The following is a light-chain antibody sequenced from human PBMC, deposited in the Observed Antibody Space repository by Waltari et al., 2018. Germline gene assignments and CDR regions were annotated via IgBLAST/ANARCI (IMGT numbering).Light chain of an antibody. V-gene: IGKV4-1*01. J-gene: IGKJ4*01. CDR1: QSVLHASNNRNY. Sequence: DIVMPQSPDSLALSLGERATISCKSSQSVLHASNNRNYLAWYQQRPGQSPKLLISWASTRQSGVPDRFSGSGSAADFTLTITSLQAEDVATYYCQQYYSTPLTFGGGTKVAIK. CDR2: WAS. CDR3: QQYYSTPLT.